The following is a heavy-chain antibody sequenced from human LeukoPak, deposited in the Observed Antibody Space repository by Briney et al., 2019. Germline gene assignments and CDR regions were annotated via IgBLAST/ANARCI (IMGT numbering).Heavy chain of an antibody. CDR3: GRVRTGNTGSPEYFED. CDR2: LFYSGNT. V-gene: IGHV4-59*11. Sequence: SETLSLTCTVSGGSISSHYWSWIRQPPGKGLEWIGYLFYSGNTNSNPSLKSRVTISTDTSKNQFSLRLKSVTAADTAVYFCGRVRTGNTGSPEYFEDWGQGTLVTVSS. D-gene: IGHD5-12*01. CDR1: GGSISSHY. J-gene: IGHJ1*01.